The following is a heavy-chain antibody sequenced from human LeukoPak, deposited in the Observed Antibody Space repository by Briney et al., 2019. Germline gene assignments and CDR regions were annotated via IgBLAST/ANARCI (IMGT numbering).Heavy chain of an antibody. J-gene: IGHJ4*02. D-gene: IGHD2-15*01. CDR2: IYWDDDK. CDR3: AHANIVVVVAATPFDY. Sequence: SGPTLVNPTQTLTLTCTFSGFSLSTSGVGVGWIRQPPGKALEWLALIYWDDDKRYSPSLKSRLTITKDTSKNQVVLTMTTMDPVDTATYYCAHANIVVVVAATPFDYWGQGTLVTVSS. CDR1: GFSLSTSGVG. V-gene: IGHV2-5*02.